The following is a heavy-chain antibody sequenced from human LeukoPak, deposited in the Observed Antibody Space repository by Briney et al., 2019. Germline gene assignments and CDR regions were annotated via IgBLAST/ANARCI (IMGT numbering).Heavy chain of an antibody. V-gene: IGHV1-18*01. Sequence: ASVKVSCKASGYTFTSYGISWVRQAPGQGLEWMGWISAYNGNTDYAQNLQGRVTMTTDTSTSTAYMELRSLRSDDTAVYYCARIWGSYRLGDWYFDLWGRGTLVTVSS. CDR1: GYTFTSYG. D-gene: IGHD3-16*02. CDR2: ISAYNGNT. J-gene: IGHJ2*01. CDR3: ARIWGSYRLGDWYFDL.